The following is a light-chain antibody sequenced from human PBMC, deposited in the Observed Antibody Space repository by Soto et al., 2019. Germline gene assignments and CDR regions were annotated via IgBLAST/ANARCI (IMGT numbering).Light chain of an antibody. CDR3: QQYDDPPIT. J-gene: IGKJ5*01. CDR2: AAS. V-gene: IGKV1-5*01. CDR1: QTISSW. Sequence: IQMTQSPSSLSASVGDRVTITCRASQTISSWLAWYQQKPGKAPKLLIYAASSFQSGVPSRFSGSGSGTDFTLTISSLQPEDIATYFCQQYDDPPITFGQGTRLEIK.